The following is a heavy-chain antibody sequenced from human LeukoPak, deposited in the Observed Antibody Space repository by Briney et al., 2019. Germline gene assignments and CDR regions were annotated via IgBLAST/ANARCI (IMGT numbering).Heavy chain of an antibody. CDR2: ISGSGGTT. CDR3: AKDQNYESSGYYGGFDY. CDR1: GFTFSSYV. V-gene: IGHV3-23*01. Sequence: PGGSLRLSCAASGFTFSSYVMSWVRQAPGKGLEWVSGISGSGGTTYHADSVKGRFTISRDNSKNTLYLEMNSLRAEDTAVYYCAKDQNYESSGYYGGFDYWGQGTLVTVSS. D-gene: IGHD3-22*01. J-gene: IGHJ4*02.